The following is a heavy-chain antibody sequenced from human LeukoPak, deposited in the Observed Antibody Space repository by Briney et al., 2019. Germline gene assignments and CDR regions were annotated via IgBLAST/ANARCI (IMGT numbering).Heavy chain of an antibody. V-gene: IGHV4-59*08. Sequence: SETLSLTCTVSGGSTGGNYWTWIRQPPGKGLEYIGYIYYTGGTNYNPSLKSRVTISVDTSKNQFSLKLTSVTAADTAVYFCAKYGNSGWVIDNWGQGTLVTVSS. J-gene: IGHJ4*02. CDR2: IYYTGGT. CDR1: GGSTGGNY. D-gene: IGHD6-19*01. CDR3: AKYGNSGWVIDN.